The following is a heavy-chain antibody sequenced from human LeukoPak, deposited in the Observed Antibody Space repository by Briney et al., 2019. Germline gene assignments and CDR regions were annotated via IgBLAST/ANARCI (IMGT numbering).Heavy chain of an antibody. J-gene: IGHJ4*02. Sequence: GGSLRLSCAASVFTFSSYSINWVRQAPGKGLEWVSSISSGSSYTYFADSVKGRFTISRDNAKNSLYLQMNSLRAEDTAVYYCARGDKYIAFRQLLQGFDYLGQGTLVTVSS. CDR1: VFTFSSYS. D-gene: IGHD3-3*02. V-gene: IGHV3-21*03. CDR2: ISSGSSYT. CDR3: ARGDKYIAFRQLLQGFDY.